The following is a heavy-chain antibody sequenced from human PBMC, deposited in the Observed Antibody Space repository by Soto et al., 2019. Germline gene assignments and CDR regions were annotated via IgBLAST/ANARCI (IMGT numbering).Heavy chain of an antibody. V-gene: IGHV1-69*01. D-gene: IGHD5-18*01. CDR2: IIPIFGTA. CDR1: GGTFSSYA. J-gene: IGHJ4*02. Sequence: QVQLVQSGAEVKKPGSSVKVSCKASGGTFSSYAISWVRQAPGQGLEWMGGIIPIFGTANYAQKFQGRVTITADEFTSTAYMELSSLRSEDTAVYYCARVKEGTAMVTSFDYWGQGTLVTVSS. CDR3: ARVKEGTAMVTSFDY.